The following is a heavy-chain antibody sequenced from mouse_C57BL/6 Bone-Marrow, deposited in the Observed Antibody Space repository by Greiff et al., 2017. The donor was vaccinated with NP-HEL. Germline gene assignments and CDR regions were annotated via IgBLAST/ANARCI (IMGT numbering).Heavy chain of an antibody. CDR1: GYTFTSYW. Sequence: VQLQQPGAELVKPGASVKMSCKASGYTFTSYWITWVKPRPGQGLEWIGDIYPGSGSTNYNEKFKSKATLTVDTSSSTAYMQLSSLTSEDSAVYYCARKDYSNFYYFDYWGQGTTLTVSS. D-gene: IGHD2-5*01. CDR3: ARKDYSNFYYFDY. J-gene: IGHJ2*01. CDR2: IYPGSGST. V-gene: IGHV1-55*01.